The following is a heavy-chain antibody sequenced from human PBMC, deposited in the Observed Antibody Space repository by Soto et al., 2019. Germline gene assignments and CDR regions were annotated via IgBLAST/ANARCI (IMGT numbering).Heavy chain of an antibody. D-gene: IGHD5-12*01. CDR3: AKGAREYSGYATLDYFDY. Sequence: GGSVRLSCAASGVSFSSYGMHWVRQAPGKGLEWVAVISYDGSNKYYADSVKGRFTISRDNSKNTLYLQMNSLRAEDTAVYYCAKGAREYSGYATLDYFDYWGQGTLVTVSS. CDR2: ISYDGSNK. CDR1: GVSFSSYG. V-gene: IGHV3-30*18. J-gene: IGHJ4*02.